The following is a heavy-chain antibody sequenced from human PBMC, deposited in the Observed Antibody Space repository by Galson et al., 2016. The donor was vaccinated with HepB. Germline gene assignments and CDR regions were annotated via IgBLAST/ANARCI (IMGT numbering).Heavy chain of an antibody. V-gene: IGHV3-23*01. CDR1: GFTFRGYA. D-gene: IGHD3-10*01. Sequence: SLRLSCAASGFTFRGYAMSWVRQAPGKGLEWLSAITAAGGVTYYADSVKGRFTIAKDNSKNTLYLEMSSLRVEDTAVYYCAKDLQVSPLWFGELFPDGWGQGTLVAVST. J-gene: IGHJ4*02. CDR3: AKDLQVSPLWFGELFPDG. CDR2: ITAAGGVT.